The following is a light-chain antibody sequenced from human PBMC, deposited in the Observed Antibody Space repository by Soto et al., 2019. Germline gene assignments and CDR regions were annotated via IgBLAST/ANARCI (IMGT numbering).Light chain of an antibody. Sequence: QSVLTQPASVSGPPGQSITISCTGTISDIGGYEYVSWYQQHPGKAPRLMIYEVTYRPSGVSNRFSGSKSGGTASLTISGLQAEDEADYYCSSYTDSSTLGLYVFGTGTKVTVL. CDR3: SSYTDSSTLGLYV. CDR1: ISDIGGYEY. V-gene: IGLV2-14*01. CDR2: EVT. J-gene: IGLJ1*01.